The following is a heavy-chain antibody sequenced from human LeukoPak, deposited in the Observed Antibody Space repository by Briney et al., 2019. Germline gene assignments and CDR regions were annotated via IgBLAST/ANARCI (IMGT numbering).Heavy chain of an antibody. CDR3: ATAAGVVVVAAAAYDY. V-gene: IGHV1-24*01. D-gene: IGHD2-15*01. Sequence: SVKVSCKVSGYTLTELSMHWVRQAPGKGLEWMGGFDPEDGETIYAQKSQGRVTMTEDTSTDTAYMELSSLRSEDTAVYYCATAAGVVVVAAAAYDYWGQGTLVTVSS. J-gene: IGHJ4*02. CDR1: GYTLTELS. CDR2: FDPEDGET.